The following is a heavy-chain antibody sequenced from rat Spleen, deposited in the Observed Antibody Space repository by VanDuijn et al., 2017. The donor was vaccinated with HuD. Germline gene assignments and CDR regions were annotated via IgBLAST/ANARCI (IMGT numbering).Heavy chain of an antibody. J-gene: IGHJ1*01. V-gene: IGHV5-29*01. CDR1: GFTYSDYA. CDR2: ISYDGSST. Sequence: EVQLVESGGGLVQPGRSLKLSCAPSGFTYSDYAVAWVRQAPTKGLEWVATISYDGSSTYYGDSVKGRFTISRDNAKSTLYLQMNSLRSEDTATYYCARQGGGFYYYDGPYWYFDFWGPGTMVTVSS. CDR3: ARQGGGFYYYDGPYWYFDF. D-gene: IGHD1-12*02.